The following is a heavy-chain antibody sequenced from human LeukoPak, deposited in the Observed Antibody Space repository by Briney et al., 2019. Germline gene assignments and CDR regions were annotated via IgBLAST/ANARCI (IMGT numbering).Heavy chain of an antibody. D-gene: IGHD6-19*01. CDR1: GFTFSSYS. Sequence: PGGSLRLSCAASGFTFSSYSMNWVRQAPGKGLEWVSSISSSSSYIYYADSVKGRFTISRDNAKNSLYLQMNSLRAEDTAVYYCARIAVAGRDHYAFDIWGQGTMVTVSS. J-gene: IGHJ3*02. V-gene: IGHV3-21*01. CDR2: ISSSSSYI. CDR3: ARIAVAGRDHYAFDI.